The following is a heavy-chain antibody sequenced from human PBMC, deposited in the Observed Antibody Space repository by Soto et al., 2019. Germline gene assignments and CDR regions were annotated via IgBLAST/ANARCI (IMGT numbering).Heavy chain of an antibody. Sequence: QLQLQESGSGLVKPSQTLSLTCAVSGGSISNGGYSWTWIRQPPGKGLEWIGYIYHSGSTYYNPSLKSRVTISVDRSKNQFSLKLSSVTAADTAVYYCASGRIAARRFFDYWGQGTLVTVSS. CDR2: IYHSGST. J-gene: IGHJ4*02. CDR1: GGSISNGGYS. D-gene: IGHD6-6*01. CDR3: ASGRIAARRFFDY. V-gene: IGHV4-30-2*01.